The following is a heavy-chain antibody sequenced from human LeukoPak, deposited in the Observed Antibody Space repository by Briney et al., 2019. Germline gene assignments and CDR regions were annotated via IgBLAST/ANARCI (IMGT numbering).Heavy chain of an antibody. Sequence: SETLSLTCTVSGGSISSGGYYWSWIRQPPGKGLEWIGYIYHSGGTYYNPSLKSRVTISVDTSKNQFSLKLSSVTAADTAVYYCASVSMVRGVYWYFDLWGRGTLVTVSS. CDR1: GGSISSGGYY. D-gene: IGHD3-10*01. V-gene: IGHV4-30-2*01. CDR2: IYHSGGT. CDR3: ASVSMVRGVYWYFDL. J-gene: IGHJ2*01.